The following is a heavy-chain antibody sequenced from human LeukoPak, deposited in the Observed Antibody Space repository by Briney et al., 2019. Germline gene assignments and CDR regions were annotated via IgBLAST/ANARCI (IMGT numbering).Heavy chain of an antibody. CDR3: ARDYYDSSGYYLGY. J-gene: IGHJ4*02. CDR1: GYTFTSYD. Sequence: ASVKVSCKASGYTFTSYDINWVRQATGQGLEWMGWINPNSGGTNYAQKFQGRVTMTRDTSISTAYMELSRLRSDDTAVYYCARDYYDSSGYYLGYWGQGTLVTVSS. CDR2: INPNSGGT. V-gene: IGHV1-2*02. D-gene: IGHD3-22*01.